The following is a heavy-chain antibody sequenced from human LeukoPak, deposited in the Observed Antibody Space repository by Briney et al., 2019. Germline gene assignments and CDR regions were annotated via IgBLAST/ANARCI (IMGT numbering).Heavy chain of an antibody. Sequence: SETLSLTCTVSGGSINNFYWSWIRQPPGKGLEWTGYISYSGSTNYTPSLKSRATISVDTSKNQFSLKLSSVTAADTAVYFCARDHSSSWYRWFDPWGQGTQVVVSS. CDR1: GGSINNFY. J-gene: IGHJ5*02. V-gene: IGHV4-59*01. CDR2: ISYSGST. CDR3: ARDHSSSWYRWFDP. D-gene: IGHD6-13*01.